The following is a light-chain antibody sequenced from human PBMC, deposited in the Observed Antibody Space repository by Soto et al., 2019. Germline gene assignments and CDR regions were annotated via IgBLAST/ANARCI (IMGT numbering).Light chain of an antibody. J-gene: IGLJ3*02. CDR3: SSYTTSTTRV. CDR2: DVT. CDR1: SSDIGVYDF. Sequence: QSALTQPASVSGSPGQSITISCTGTSSDIGVYDFVSWYQQHPGRAPKLLIDDVTNRPSGISDRFSGSKSGNTASLTISGLQPEDEADYYCSSYTTSTTRVFGGGTKVTVL. V-gene: IGLV2-14*01.